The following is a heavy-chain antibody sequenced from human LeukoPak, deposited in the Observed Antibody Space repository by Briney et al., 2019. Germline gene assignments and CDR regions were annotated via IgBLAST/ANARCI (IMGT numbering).Heavy chain of an antibody. Sequence: GGSLRLSCAASGFTFSDYYMSWIRQAPGKGLEWVSYISSRGSNTNYADSVKGRFTISRDNAKNLLYLQMNSLRAEDTAVDYGAMIEAGNDYWGQGTLVTVSS. J-gene: IGHJ4*02. CDR1: GFTFSDYY. CDR2: ISSRGSNT. D-gene: IGHD1-1*01. V-gene: IGHV3-11*01. CDR3: AMIEAGNDY.